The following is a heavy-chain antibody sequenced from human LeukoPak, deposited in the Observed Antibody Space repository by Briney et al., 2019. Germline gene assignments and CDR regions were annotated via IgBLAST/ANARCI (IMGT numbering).Heavy chain of an antibody. CDR2: ISGNGVST. J-gene: IGHJ4*02. D-gene: IGHD6-13*01. Sequence: PGGSLRLSYAASGFTFSDYAMIWVRQAPGKGLEWVSTISGNGVSTYSANSVKGRFTISRDNSRNTLWLQMNSLRAEDTALYYCAKPQSDSSWYYFEYWGQGTLVTVSS. CDR3: AKPQSDSSWYYFEY. V-gene: IGHV3-23*01. CDR1: GFTFSDYA.